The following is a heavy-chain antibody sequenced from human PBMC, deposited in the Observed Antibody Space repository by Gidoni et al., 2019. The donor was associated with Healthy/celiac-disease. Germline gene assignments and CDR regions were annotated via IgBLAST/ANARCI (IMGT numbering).Heavy chain of an antibody. CDR3: ARESEQIVWGSYRSGVVDY. J-gene: IGHJ4*02. V-gene: IGHV4-34*01. Sequence: QVQLQQWGAGLLKPSETLSLTCAVYGGSFSGYYWSWIRQPPGKGLEWIGEINHSGSTNYNPSLKSRVTISVDTSKNQFSLKLSSVTAADTAVYYCARESEQIVWGSYRSGVVDYWGQGTLVTVSS. CDR2: INHSGST. CDR1: GGSFSGYY. D-gene: IGHD3-16*02.